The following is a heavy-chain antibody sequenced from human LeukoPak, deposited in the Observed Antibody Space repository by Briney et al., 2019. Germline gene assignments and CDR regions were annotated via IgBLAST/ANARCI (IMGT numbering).Heavy chain of an antibody. CDR2: INPNSGGT. J-gene: IGHJ5*02. V-gene: IGHV1-2*02. CDR1: GYTFTGYY. D-gene: IGHD6-19*01. CDR3: ARDIVAVAGSINWFDP. Sequence: GASVTVSCKASGYTFTGYYMHWVRQAPGQGLEWMGWINPNSGGTNYAQKLQGRVTMTTDTSTSTAYMELRSLRSDDTAVYYCARDIVAVAGSINWFDPWGQGTLVTVSS.